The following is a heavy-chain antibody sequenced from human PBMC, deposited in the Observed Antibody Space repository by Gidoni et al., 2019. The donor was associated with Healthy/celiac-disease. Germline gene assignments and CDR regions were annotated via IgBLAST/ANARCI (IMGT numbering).Heavy chain of an antibody. J-gene: IGHJ2*01. CDR1: GGSISSSY. CDR3: ARGDYGAHWYFDL. Sequence: QVQLQESGPGLVXXXETLSLTCTVSGGSISSSYWSWIRQPPGKGLEWIGYIYYSGRTNYNPSLKSRVTISVDTSKNQFSLKLSSVXXXDTAVYYCARGDYGAHWYFDLWGRGTXXXXSS. D-gene: IGHD4-17*01. V-gene: IGHV4-59*01. CDR2: IYYSGRT.